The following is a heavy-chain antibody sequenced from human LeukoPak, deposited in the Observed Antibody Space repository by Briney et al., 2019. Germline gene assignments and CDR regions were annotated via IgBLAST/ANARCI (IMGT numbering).Heavy chain of an antibody. J-gene: IGHJ4*02. CDR1: GVSINSYY. CDR3: ARVRDRSGYFYDFDY. D-gene: IGHD3-22*01. V-gene: IGHV4-59*01. Sequence: SETLSLTCTVSGVSINSYYWSWIRQPPGKGLEWIGYIHYSGSTNYNPSLKSRVTISVDTSKNQFSLKLSSVTGADTAVYYCARVRDRSGYFYDFDYWGQGTLVTVSS. CDR2: IHYSGST.